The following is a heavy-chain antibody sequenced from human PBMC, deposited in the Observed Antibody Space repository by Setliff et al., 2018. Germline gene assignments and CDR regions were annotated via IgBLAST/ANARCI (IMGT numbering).Heavy chain of an antibody. CDR3: ASALIRRVAVAGKSQFDY. CDR2: IIPILGTT. CDR1: GGFSTHA. J-gene: IGHJ4*01. Sequence: ASVKVSCKASGGFSTHAISWVRQVPGQGLEWMGGIIPILGTTDYAQNFQGRVTITTDESTSSSYLEMSNLRSEDTAVYYCASALIRRVAVAGKSQFDYWGQGTLVPVSS. V-gene: IGHV1-69*05. D-gene: IGHD6-19*01.